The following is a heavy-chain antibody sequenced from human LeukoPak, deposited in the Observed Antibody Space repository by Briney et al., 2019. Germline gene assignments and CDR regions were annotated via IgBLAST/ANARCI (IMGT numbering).Heavy chain of an antibody. Sequence: GASVKVSCKASGYTFTGYYMHWVRQAPGQGLEWMGWINPNSGGTNYAQKFQGRVTMTRDTSISTAYMELSRLRSDDTAVYYCAREFFLDSSGFKVAFDIWGQGTMVTVSS. D-gene: IGHD6-19*01. CDR2: INPNSGGT. CDR1: GYTFTGYY. V-gene: IGHV1-2*02. J-gene: IGHJ3*02. CDR3: AREFFLDSSGFKVAFDI.